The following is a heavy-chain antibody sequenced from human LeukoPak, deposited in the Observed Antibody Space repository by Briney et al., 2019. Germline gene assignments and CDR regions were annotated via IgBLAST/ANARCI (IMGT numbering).Heavy chain of an antibody. V-gene: IGHV1-18*01. J-gene: IGHJ6*03. CDR2: ISAYNGNT. Sequence: ASVKVSCKASGYTFTSYGISWVRQAPGQGLEWMGWISAYNGNTNYAQKLQGRVTMTTDTSTSTAYMELRSLRSDDTAVYYCARDYSSGWHHYYYYYMDVWGKGTTVTISS. D-gene: IGHD6-19*01. CDR3: ARDYSSGWHHYYYYYMDV. CDR1: GYTFTSYG.